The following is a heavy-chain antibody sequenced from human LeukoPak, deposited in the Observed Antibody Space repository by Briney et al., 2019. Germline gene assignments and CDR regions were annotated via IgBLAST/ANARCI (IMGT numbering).Heavy chain of an antibody. Sequence: GGSLRLSCAASGFTFSSYAISWVRQAPGQGLEWMGRIIPILGIANYAQKFQGRVTITADKSTSTAYMELSSLRSEDTAVYYCARVYSSGEGNWGQGTLVTVSS. V-gene: IGHV1-69*04. CDR2: IIPILGIA. CDR1: GFTFSSYA. D-gene: IGHD6-19*01. CDR3: ARVYSSGEGN. J-gene: IGHJ4*02.